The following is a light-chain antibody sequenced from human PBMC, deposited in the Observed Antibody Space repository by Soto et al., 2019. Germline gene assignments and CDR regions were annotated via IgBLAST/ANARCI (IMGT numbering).Light chain of an antibody. J-gene: IGLJ2*01. CDR2: DVS. Sequence: QSVLTQPASVSGSPGQSITISCTGTSSDVGGYNYVSWYQQHPGKAPKVMIYDVSNRPSGVSNRFSGSKSGNTASLTISGLQGEDEADYYCSSYTISGTRVFGGGTQLTVL. CDR3: SSYTISGTRV. CDR1: SSDVGGYNY. V-gene: IGLV2-14*01.